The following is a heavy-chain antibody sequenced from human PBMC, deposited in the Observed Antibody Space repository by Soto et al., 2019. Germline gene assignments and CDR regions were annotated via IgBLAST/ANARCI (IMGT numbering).Heavy chain of an antibody. Sequence: GSLRLSCAASGFTFSASAVHWVRQASGKGLEWIGRITDKGSNYATAYAASVKGRFTVSRDDSKNMGYLQMNSLKIEDTAIYYCHSDFWSGFYHDWGKGTTVTVSS. CDR2: ITDKGSNYAT. CDR1: GFTFSASA. J-gene: IGHJ6*04. CDR3: HSDFWSGFYHD. V-gene: IGHV3-73*01. D-gene: IGHD3-3*01.